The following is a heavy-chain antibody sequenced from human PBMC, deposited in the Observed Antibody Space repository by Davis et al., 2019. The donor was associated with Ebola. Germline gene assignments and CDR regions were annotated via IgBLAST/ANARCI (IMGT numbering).Heavy chain of an antibody. CDR2: ISGSGGST. V-gene: IGHV3-23*01. D-gene: IGHD6-13*01. J-gene: IGHJ4*02. CDR3: ATSSWFAPNIIDY. Sequence: PGGSLRLSCAASGFTFSSYAMSWVRQAPGKGLEWVSAISGSGGSTYYADSVKGRFTISRDNSKNTLYLQMNSLRAEDTAVYYCATSSWFAPNIIDYWGQGTLVTVSS. CDR1: GFTFSSYA.